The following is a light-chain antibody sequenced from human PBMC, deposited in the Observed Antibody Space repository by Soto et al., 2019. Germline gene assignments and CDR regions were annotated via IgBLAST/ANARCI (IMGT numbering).Light chain of an antibody. J-gene: IGKJ4*01. CDR2: AAS. CDR3: QKANSFPFS. V-gene: IGKV1-12*01. Sequence: DILMTQSPASVPASVGDRVTITCRAGQHIITYLALNQQKPGEAPKLLISAASSLGSGVPSRFSGSGSGTDFALTISSLQPEDFATYYCQKANSFPFSFGGGTKVEIK. CDR1: QHIITY.